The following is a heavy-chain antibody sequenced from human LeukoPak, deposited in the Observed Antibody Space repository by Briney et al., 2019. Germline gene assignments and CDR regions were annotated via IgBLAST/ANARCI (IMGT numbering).Heavy chain of an antibody. Sequence: PSETLSLTCTVSGGSISSYYWSWIRQPPGKGLEWIGYIYYSGGTNYNASLKNRVTIFVNTPKNQSSFRLRSMTAADTAVYYCARTSEGGYKYDYCYYYYRDVWGKGTTVTISS. D-gene: IGHD5-18*01. J-gene: IGHJ6*03. CDR2: IYYSGGT. V-gene: IGHV4-59*01. CDR3: ARTSEGGYKYDYCYYYYRDV. CDR1: GGSISSYY.